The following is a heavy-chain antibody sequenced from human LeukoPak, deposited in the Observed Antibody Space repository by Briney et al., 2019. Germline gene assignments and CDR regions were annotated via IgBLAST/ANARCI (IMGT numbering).Heavy chain of an antibody. D-gene: IGHD2-2*02. V-gene: IGHV4-30-2*01. CDR3: ARIPRDIVVVPAAIRGWFDP. CDR1: GGSISSGSYY. CDR2: IYHSGST. Sequence: PSQTLSLTCTVSGGSISSGSYYWSWIRQPPGKGLEWIGYIYHSGSTYYNPSLKSRVTISVDRSKNQFSLKLSSLTAADTAVYYCARIPRDIVVVPAAIRGWFDPWGQGTLVTVSS. J-gene: IGHJ5*02.